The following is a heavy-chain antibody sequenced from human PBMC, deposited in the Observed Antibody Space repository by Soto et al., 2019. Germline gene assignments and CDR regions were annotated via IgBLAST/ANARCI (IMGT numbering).Heavy chain of an antibody. V-gene: IGHV1-2*04. CDR1: GYTFTGYY. D-gene: IGHD2-15*01. CDR3: AIALVAATSSFDY. J-gene: IGHJ4*02. Sequence: QVQLVQSGAEVKKPGASVKVSCKASGYTFTGYYMHWVRQAPGQGLEWMGWINPNSDGTNYAQKFEGWVTMTRDTSISTAYMEFGRLRSYDTAVYCCAIALVAATSSFDYWGQGTLFTVSS. CDR2: INPNSDGT.